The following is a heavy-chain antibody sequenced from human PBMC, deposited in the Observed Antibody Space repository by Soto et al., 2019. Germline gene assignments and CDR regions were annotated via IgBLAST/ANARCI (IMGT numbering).Heavy chain of an antibody. Sequence: TLSLTCTVSGGSVSSQYWSWIRQPAGKGLEWIGRIYNGGIPLIHPSLESRVALSLDTSKNQFSLTLSSVTAADTAVYYCARDETKGGSYSLGYWGQGTLVTVSS. J-gene: IGHJ4*02. CDR3: ARDETKGGSYSLGY. CDR2: IYNGGIP. D-gene: IGHD1-26*01. CDR1: GGSVSSQY. V-gene: IGHV4-4*07.